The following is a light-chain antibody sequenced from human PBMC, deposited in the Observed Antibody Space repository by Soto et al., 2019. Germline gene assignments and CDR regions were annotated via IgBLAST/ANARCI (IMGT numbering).Light chain of an antibody. Sequence: EIVMTQSPATLSVSPRERATLFCRASQSISSSYLAWYQQRPGQAPRLLIYSTSIRVTGIPARFSGSGSGTDFSLTINSLQSEDVAIYYCQQYSNWHRLTFGGGTRVEIK. J-gene: IGKJ4*01. CDR3: QQYSNWHRLT. CDR1: QSISSSY. V-gene: IGKV3-15*01. CDR2: STS.